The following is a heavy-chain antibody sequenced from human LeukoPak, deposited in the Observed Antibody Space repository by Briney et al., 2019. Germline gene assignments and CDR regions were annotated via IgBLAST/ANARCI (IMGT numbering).Heavy chain of an antibody. D-gene: IGHD2-2*01. CDR1: GYTFTDYY. V-gene: IGHV1-2*02. J-gene: IGHJ4*02. CDR2: INPNDGDT. Sequence: ASVKVSFKASGYTFTDYYMHWVGQAPGQGLEGMGWINPNDGDTNYAQKFQGRVTMTRDTSISTAHMEVSRLRSDDTAVYYCARANFLYCSSSTCLFDYWGQGTLVTVSS. CDR3: ARANFLYCSSSTCLFDY.